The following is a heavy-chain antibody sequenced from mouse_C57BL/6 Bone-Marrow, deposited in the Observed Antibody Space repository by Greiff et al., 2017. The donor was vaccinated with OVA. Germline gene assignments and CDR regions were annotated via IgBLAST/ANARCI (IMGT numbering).Heavy chain of an antibody. Sequence: EVQGVESGGGLVQPGGSMKLSCAASGFTFSDAWMDWVRQSPEKGLEWVAEIRNKANNHATYYAESVKGRFTISRDDSKSSVYLQMNSLRAEDTGIYYCTRDGYFHWYFDVWGTGTTVTVSS. J-gene: IGHJ1*03. CDR1: GFTFSDAW. D-gene: IGHD2-3*01. CDR3: TRDGYFHWYFDV. V-gene: IGHV6-6*01. CDR2: IRNKANNHAT.